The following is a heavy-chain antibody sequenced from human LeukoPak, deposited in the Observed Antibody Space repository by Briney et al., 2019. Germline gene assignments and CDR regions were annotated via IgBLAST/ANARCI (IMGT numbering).Heavy chain of an antibody. Sequence: GGSLRLSCEPSIFVFSEYYMHWVRLAPGKGLEWLAVVTNDGSRQFYADSVKGRFTVSRDNSKSLLFLQMESLRHDDTGIYYCAKGRRTGFVDYWGQGALVTVSS. CDR1: IFVFSEYY. V-gene: IGHV3-30*18. CDR3: AKGRRTGFVDY. J-gene: IGHJ4*02. CDR2: VTNDGSRQ. D-gene: IGHD1-1*01.